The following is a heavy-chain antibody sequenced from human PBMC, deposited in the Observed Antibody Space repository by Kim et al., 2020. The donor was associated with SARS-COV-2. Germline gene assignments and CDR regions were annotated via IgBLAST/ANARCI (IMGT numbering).Heavy chain of an antibody. V-gene: IGHV1-69*04. CDR3: ARAGDYGGNSGAFDY. CDR1: GGTFSSYA. D-gene: IGHD4-17*01. Sequence: SVKVSCKASGGTFSSYAISWVRQAPGQGLEWMGRIIPILGIANYAQKFQGRVTITADKSTSTAYMELSSLRSEDTAVYYCARAGDYGGNSGAFDYWGQGTLVTVSS. J-gene: IGHJ4*02. CDR2: IIPILGIA.